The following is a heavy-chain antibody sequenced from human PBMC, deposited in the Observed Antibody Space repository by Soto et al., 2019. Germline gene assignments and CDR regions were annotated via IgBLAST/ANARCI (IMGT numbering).Heavy chain of an antibody. J-gene: IGHJ3*02. D-gene: IGHD6-13*01. V-gene: IGHV3-30-3*01. CDR1: GFTFSSYA. Sequence: PGGSLRLSCAASGFTFSSYAMHRVRQAPGKGLEWVAVISYDGSNKYYADSVKGRFTISRDNSKNTLYLQMNSLRAEDTAVYYCARGEQQLIWGQGTMVTVSS. CDR3: ARGEQQLI. CDR2: ISYDGSNK.